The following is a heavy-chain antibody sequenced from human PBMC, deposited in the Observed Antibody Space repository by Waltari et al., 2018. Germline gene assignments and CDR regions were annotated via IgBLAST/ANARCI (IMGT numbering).Heavy chain of an antibody. CDR1: GFPFSSYG. CDR3: ARDPRPYDILTGFDF. D-gene: IGHD3-9*01. J-gene: IGHJ4*02. V-gene: IGHV3-30*04. CDR2: ISHEGTNK. Sequence: QVQLVESGGGVVQPGRSLRLSCAASGFPFSSYGMHWVRQAPGRGREWVKVISHEGTNKYYADSVKGRFTVSRDNSKNMLSLEVNSLSPEDTAIYYCARDPRPYDILTGFDFWGQGTLVTVSS.